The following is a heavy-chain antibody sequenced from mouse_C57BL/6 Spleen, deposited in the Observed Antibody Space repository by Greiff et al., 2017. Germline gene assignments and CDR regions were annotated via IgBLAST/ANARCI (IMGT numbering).Heavy chain of an antibody. V-gene: IGHV1-82*01. CDR1: GYAFSSSW. Sequence: QVQLQQSGPELVKPGASVKISCKASGYAFSSSWMNWVKQRPGTGLEWIGRIYPGDGDTNYNGMFKGKATLTADKSSSTDYMRLSSVTSEDSAVYICAREFFTAVVANWGQGTTLTVSS. D-gene: IGHD1-1*01. CDR2: IYPGDGDT. J-gene: IGHJ2*01. CDR3: AREFFTAVVAN.